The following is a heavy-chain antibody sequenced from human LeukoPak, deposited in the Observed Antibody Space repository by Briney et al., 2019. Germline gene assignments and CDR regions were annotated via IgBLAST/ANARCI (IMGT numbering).Heavy chain of an antibody. CDR3: ARGPDSGTFYRYFDY. D-gene: IGHD3-10*01. CDR2: IRPDGIEK. CDR1: GFTFTKYW. Sequence: GGSLRLSCAASGFTFTKYWMSWVRPAPGKGLEWVASIRPDGIEKQYVDSVKGRFSISRDTSSESLHLQMKTLRVDDTALDFCARGPDSGTFYRYFDYWRQGALTTVSS. J-gene: IGHJ4*02. V-gene: IGHV3-7*04.